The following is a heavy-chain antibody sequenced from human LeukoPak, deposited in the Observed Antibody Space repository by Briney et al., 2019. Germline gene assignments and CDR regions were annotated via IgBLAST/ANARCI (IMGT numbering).Heavy chain of an antibody. CDR1: GFTFSSYA. D-gene: IGHD4-17*01. Sequence: PGRSLRLSCAASGFTFSSYAMHWVRQAPGKGLEWVAVISYDGSNKYYADSVKGRFTISRDNSKNTLYLQMNSLRAEDTAVYYCARSSTYGDYDWFDPWGQGTLVTVSS. J-gene: IGHJ5*02. CDR2: ISYDGSNK. V-gene: IGHV3-30*04. CDR3: ARSSTYGDYDWFDP.